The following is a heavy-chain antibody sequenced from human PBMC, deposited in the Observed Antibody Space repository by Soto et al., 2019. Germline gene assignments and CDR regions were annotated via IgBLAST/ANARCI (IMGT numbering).Heavy chain of an antibody. CDR2: IWYDGSNK. D-gene: IGHD4-17*01. V-gene: IGHV3-33*01. Sequence: ESGGGVVQPGRSLRLSCAASGFTFSSHGMHWVRQAPGKGLEWVAVIWYDGSNKYYADAVKVRFTISRVNSQNMLYLQMNSLRAEATAVYYCARRCDYKRTDYWGQGTLVTVSS. CDR3: ARRCDYKRTDY. J-gene: IGHJ4*02. CDR1: GFTFSSHG.